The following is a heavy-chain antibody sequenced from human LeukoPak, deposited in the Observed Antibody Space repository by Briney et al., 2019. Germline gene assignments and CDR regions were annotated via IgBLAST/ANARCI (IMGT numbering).Heavy chain of an antibody. CDR2: ISYDGSNK. J-gene: IGHJ4*02. CDR1: GFTFSSYG. D-gene: IGHD4-23*01. V-gene: IGHV3-30*18. Sequence: GGSLRLSCAASGFTFSSYGMHWVRQAPGKGLEWVAVISYDGSNKYYADSVKGRFTISRDNSKNTLYLQMNSLRAEDTAVYYCANIGGNTGYFDYWGQGTLVTVSS. CDR3: ANIGGNTGYFDY.